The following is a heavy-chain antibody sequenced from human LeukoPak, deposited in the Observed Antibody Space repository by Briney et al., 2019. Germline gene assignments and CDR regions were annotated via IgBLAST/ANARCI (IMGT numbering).Heavy chain of an antibody. D-gene: IGHD3-9*01. V-gene: IGHV3-23*01. CDR3: ARDRRDILTGYYDY. CDR2: ISGSGGST. J-gene: IGHJ4*02. Sequence: GGSLRLSCAASGFTFSSYAMSWVRQAPGKGLEWVSAISGSGGSTYYADSVKGRFTISRDNAKNSLYLQMNSLRAEDTAVYYCARDRRDILTGYYDYWGQGTLVTVSS. CDR1: GFTFSSYA.